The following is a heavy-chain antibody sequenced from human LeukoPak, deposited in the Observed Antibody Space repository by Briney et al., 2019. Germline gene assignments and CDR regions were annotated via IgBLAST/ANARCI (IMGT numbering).Heavy chain of an antibody. CDR3: ARGITIFGVVPYFDY. CDR1: GYTFTSYG. J-gene: IGHJ4*02. CDR2: ISAYNGNT. V-gene: IGHV1-18*01. Sequence: GASVKVSCTASGYTFTSYGISWVRQAPGQGLEWMGWISAYNGNTNYAQKLQGRVTMTTDTSTSTAYMELRSLRSDDTAVYYCARGITIFGVVPYFDYWGQGTLVTVSS. D-gene: IGHD3-3*01.